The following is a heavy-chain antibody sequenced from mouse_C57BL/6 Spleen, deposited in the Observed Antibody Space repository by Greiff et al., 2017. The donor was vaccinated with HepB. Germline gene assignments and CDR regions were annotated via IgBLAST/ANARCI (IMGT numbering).Heavy chain of an antibody. CDR2: IDPSDSET. D-gene: IGHD1-1*01. CDR1: GYTFTSYW. Sequence: VQLQQPGAELVRPGSSVKLSCKASGYTFTSYWMHWVKQRPIQGLEWIGNIDPSDSETHYNQKFKDKATLTVDKSSSTAYMQLSSLTSEDSAVYYCAREVITTVVAPRYFDVWGTGTTVTVSS. CDR3: AREVITTVVAPRYFDV. J-gene: IGHJ1*03. V-gene: IGHV1-52*01.